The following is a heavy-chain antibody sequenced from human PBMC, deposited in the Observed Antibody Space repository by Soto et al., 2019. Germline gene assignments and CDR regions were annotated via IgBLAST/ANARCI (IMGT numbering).Heavy chain of an antibody. J-gene: IGHJ6*03. D-gene: IGHD3-10*01. Sequence: QITLKESGPPLVKPTQTLTLTCTFSGFSLSTSGVGVGWIRQPPGKALEWLALIYWDDDKRYSPSLKSRLTITNDTSKNQVVLTMTNMDPVDTATYYCAHGWFGEFYYYYYYMDVWGKGTTVTVSS. V-gene: IGHV2-5*02. CDR2: IYWDDDK. CDR3: AHGWFGEFYYYYYYMDV. CDR1: GFSLSTSGVG.